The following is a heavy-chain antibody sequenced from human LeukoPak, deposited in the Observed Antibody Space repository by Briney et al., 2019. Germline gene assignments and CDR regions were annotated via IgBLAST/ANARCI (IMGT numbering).Heavy chain of an antibody. CDR1: GFTFSSYG. CDR3: ARDHLAVAGNLDY. CDR2: ISGSGGST. D-gene: IGHD6-19*01. J-gene: IGHJ4*02. V-gene: IGHV3-23*01. Sequence: PGGSLRLSCAASGFTFSSYGMSWVRQAPGKGLEWVSAISGSGGSTYYADSVKGRFTISRDNGKSSLYLQMNSLRAEDTAVYYCARDHLAVAGNLDYWGQGTLVTVSS.